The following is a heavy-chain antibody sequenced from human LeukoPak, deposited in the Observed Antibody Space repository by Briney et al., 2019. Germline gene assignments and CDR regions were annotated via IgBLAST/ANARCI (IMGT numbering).Heavy chain of an antibody. CDR1: GYSFISYW. CDR3: ARSYAHVGRYYFDY. CDR2: IYPGDSDT. D-gene: IGHD3/OR15-3a*01. Sequence: GESLKISCKGSGYSFISYWIGWVRQMPGKGLEWMGIIYPGDSDTTYSPSFQGQVTISADKSINTAYLQWRSLKPSDTAVYYCARSYAHVGRYYFDYWGQGTLVSVSS. V-gene: IGHV5-51*01. J-gene: IGHJ4*02.